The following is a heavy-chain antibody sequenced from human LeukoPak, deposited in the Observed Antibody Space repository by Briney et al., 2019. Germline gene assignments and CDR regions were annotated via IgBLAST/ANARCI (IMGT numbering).Heavy chain of an antibody. Sequence: SQTLSLTCTVSGGSNSSGGYYWSWIRQPPGKGLEWIGYIYHSGSTYYNPSLKSRVAISTDMSKNQISLKLSSVTAADTAVYYCARQTFGVLYFDSWGQGTLVIVSS. V-gene: IGHV4-30-2*01. CDR2: IYHSGST. CDR3: ARQTFGVLYFDS. J-gene: IGHJ4*02. D-gene: IGHD3-10*01. CDR1: GGSNSSGGYY.